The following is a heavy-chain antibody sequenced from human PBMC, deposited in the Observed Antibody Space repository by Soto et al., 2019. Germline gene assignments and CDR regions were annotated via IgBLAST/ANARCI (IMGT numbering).Heavy chain of an antibody. CDR1: GFTFSSYE. D-gene: IGHD6-13*01. J-gene: IGHJ6*02. Sequence: PGGSLRLSCAASGFTFSSYEMNWVRQAPGKGLEWVSYISSSSSTIYYADSVKGRFTISRDNAKNSLYLQMNSLRAEDTAVYYCARDRSRWDYYGMDVWGQGTTVTVSS. V-gene: IGHV3-48*03. CDR2: ISSSSSTI. CDR3: ARDRSRWDYYGMDV.